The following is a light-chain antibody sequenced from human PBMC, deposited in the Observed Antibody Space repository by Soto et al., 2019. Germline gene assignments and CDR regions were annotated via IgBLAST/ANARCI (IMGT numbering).Light chain of an antibody. CDR1: SSDVGGYNY. Sequence: QSALTQPASVSGSPGQSITISCTGTSSDVGGYNYVSWYQQHPGKAPKLMIYDVSNRPSGVSNRFSGSKSGNTASLTISGRQAEDEAEYYCSSYTSSSTLYVFGTGTKLTVL. J-gene: IGLJ1*01. V-gene: IGLV2-14*01. CDR3: SSYTSSSTLYV. CDR2: DVS.